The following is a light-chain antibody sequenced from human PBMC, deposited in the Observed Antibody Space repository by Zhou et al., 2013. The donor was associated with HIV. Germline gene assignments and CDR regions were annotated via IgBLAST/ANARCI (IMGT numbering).Light chain of an antibody. CDR1: RTISTSF. CDR2: GTS. V-gene: IGKV3-20*01. CDR3: QHYGSSPQT. J-gene: IGKJ2*01. Sequence: EIVLTQSPGTLSLSPGERATLSCRASRTISTSFLAWYQQNPGQAPRLLIYGTSSRATDIPDRFSGSGSGTDFTLTISRLEPEDFAVYYCQHYGSSPQTFGPGTKPGDQT.